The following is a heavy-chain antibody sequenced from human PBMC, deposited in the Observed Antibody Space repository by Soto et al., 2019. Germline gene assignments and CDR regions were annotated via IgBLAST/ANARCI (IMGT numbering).Heavy chain of an antibody. J-gene: IGHJ6*02. V-gene: IGHV3-21*01. Sequence: EVQLVESGGGLVKPGGSLRLSCVASGFNFSSYSMNWVRQAPGKGLEWVSSIGTTSKYIYYADSVKGRFTISRDNAKNSLYLQMNSLRAEDTSVYHCARDGCDGYNFGLDVWGHGTTVTVSS. CDR1: GFNFSSYS. D-gene: IGHD5-12*01. CDR3: ARDGCDGYNFGLDV. CDR2: IGTTSKYI.